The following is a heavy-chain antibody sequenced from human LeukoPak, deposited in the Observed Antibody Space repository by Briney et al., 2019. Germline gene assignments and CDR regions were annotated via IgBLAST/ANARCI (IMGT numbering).Heavy chain of an antibody. D-gene: IGHD1-26*01. Sequence: ASVKVSCKASGYTFTSYAMHWVRQAPGQRLEWMGWINAGNGNTKYSQKFQGRVTITRDTSASTAYTELSSLRSEDTAVYYCARGGYYYYGMDVWGQGTTVTVSS. V-gene: IGHV1-3*01. CDR3: ARGGYYYYGMDV. CDR2: INAGNGNT. J-gene: IGHJ6*02. CDR1: GYTFTSYA.